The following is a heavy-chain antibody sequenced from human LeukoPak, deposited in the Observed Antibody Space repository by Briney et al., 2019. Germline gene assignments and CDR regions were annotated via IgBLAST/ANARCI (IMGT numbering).Heavy chain of an antibody. V-gene: IGHV3-7*01. CDR3: ARVEGDWFDP. CDR1: GFTFSSYG. Sequence: GGSLRLSCAASGFTFSSYGMHWVRQAPGKGLEWVANIKQDGSEKYYVDSVKGRFTISRDNAKNSLYLQMNSLRAEDTAVYYCARVEGDWFDPWGQGTLVTVSS. J-gene: IGHJ5*02. CDR2: IKQDGSEK.